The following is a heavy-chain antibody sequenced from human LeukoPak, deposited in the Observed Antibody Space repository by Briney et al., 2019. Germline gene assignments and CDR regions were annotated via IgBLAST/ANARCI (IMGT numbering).Heavy chain of an antibody. CDR1: GGSISSSSYY. CDR2: IYYSGST. CDR3: AKTPRPGSFYFDY. D-gene: IGHD3-10*01. J-gene: IGHJ4*02. V-gene: IGHV4-39*07. Sequence: SETLSLTCTVSGGSISSSSYYWGWIRQPPGKGLEWIGSIYYSGSTYYNPSLKSRVTIPVDTSKNQFSLKLSSVTAADTAVYYCAKTPRPGSFYFDYWGQGTLVTVSS.